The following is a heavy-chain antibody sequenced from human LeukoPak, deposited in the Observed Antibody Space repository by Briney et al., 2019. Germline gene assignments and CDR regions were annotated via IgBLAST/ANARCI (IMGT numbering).Heavy chain of an antibody. Sequence: SETLSLTCAVYGGSFSTHYWTWIRQPPGKGLEWIGEINHSGATNYNPSLKSRVAMSVDTSKNQFSLKLSSVTAADTAVYYCARDGSSSSWYWFDPWGQGTLVTVSS. J-gene: IGHJ5*02. V-gene: IGHV4-34*01. D-gene: IGHD6-13*01. CDR3: ARDGSSSSWYWFDP. CDR1: GGSFSTHY. CDR2: INHSGAT.